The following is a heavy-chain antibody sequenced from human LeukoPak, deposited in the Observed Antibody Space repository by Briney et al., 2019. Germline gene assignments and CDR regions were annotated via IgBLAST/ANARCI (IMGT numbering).Heavy chain of an antibody. CDR3: ARDRWFGESLPAHFEY. CDR1: GFTFSSYC. CDR2: ISGNSSTI. Sequence: PGGALILSFAAPGFTFSSYCITSVRQAPGKGLEWDSYISGNSSTIYYADSVKGRFTISRDNAKNSLYLQMNSLRVEDTAFYYCARDRWFGESLPAHFEYWGQGTLVTVSS. V-gene: IGHV3-48*01. J-gene: IGHJ4*02. D-gene: IGHD3-10*01.